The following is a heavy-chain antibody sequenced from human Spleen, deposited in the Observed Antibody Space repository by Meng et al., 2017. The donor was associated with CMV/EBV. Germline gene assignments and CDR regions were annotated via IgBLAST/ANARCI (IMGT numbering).Heavy chain of an antibody. Sequence: GESLKISCAASGFTFSDYYMSWIRQDPGKGLEWLSYISRSGSTIYSADSVKGRFTIARDNAKNSLYLQMTSLRAEDTAVYYCARDGYCSNGVCYMHYFDYWGQGTLVTVSS. J-gene: IGHJ4*02. CDR3: ARDGYCSNGVCYMHYFDY. D-gene: IGHD2-8*01. CDR2: ISRSGSTI. V-gene: IGHV3-11*01. CDR1: GFTFSDYY.